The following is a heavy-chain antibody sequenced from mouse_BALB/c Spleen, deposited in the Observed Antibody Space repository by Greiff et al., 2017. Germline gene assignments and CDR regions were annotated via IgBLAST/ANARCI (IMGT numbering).Heavy chain of an antibody. V-gene: IGHV1-39*01. CDR1: GYSFTDYI. Sequence: VQLKQTGPELVKPGASVKISCKASGYSFTDYIMLWVKQSHGKSLEWIGNINPYYGSTSYNLKFKGKATLTVDKSSSTAYMQLNSLTSEDSAVYYCARYGSSTMDYWGQGTSVTVSS. CDR2: INPYYGST. CDR3: ARYGSSTMDY. J-gene: IGHJ4*01. D-gene: IGHD1-1*01.